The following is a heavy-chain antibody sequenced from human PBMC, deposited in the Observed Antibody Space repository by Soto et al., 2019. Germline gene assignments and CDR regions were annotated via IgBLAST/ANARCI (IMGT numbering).Heavy chain of an antibody. CDR2: IYYSGST. D-gene: IGHD6-13*01. Sequence: SETLSLTCTVSGGSISSYYWSWIRQPPGKGLEWIGYIYYSGSTNYNPSLKSRVTISVDTSKNQFSLKLSSVTAADTAVYYCARSQLYSSSWYGLGANWFDPWGQGTLVTVSS. V-gene: IGHV4-59*01. CDR3: ARSQLYSSSWYGLGANWFDP. CDR1: GGSISSYY. J-gene: IGHJ5*02.